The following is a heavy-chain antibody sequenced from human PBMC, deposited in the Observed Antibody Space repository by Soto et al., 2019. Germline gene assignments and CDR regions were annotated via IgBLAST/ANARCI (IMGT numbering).Heavy chain of an antibody. Sequence: SETLSLTCAVSSGSISSSNWWSWVRQPPGKGLEWIGEIYHSGSTNYNPSLKSRVTISVDKSKNQFSLKLSSVTAADTAVYYCARVPRGGAVARTHWFDSWGQGTLVTVSS. CDR2: IYHSGST. D-gene: IGHD6-19*01. V-gene: IGHV4-4*02. CDR1: SGSISSSNW. CDR3: ARVPRGGAVARTHWFDS. J-gene: IGHJ5*01.